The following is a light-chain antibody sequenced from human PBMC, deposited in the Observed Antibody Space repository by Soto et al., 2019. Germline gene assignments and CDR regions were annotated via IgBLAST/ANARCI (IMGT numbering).Light chain of an antibody. J-gene: IGKJ3*01. CDR1: QGISNY. CDR3: HLLKT. V-gene: IGKV1-9*01. CDR2: DAS. Sequence: DIQLTQSPSFLSASVGDRVTITCRASQGISNYLAWYQQKPGKAPKLLIYDASTVQGGVPSRFSCSGYGTELVLTISSLQPEDRATYYCHLLKTFGPGTKVDIK.